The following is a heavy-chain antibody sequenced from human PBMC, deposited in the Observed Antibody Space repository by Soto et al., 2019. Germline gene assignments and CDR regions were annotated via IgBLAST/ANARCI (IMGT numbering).Heavy chain of an antibody. CDR2: THHSGST. CDR1: GGSLSGNY. Sequence: QAQLQQWGTGLLKPSETLSLTCAVYGGSLSGNYWGWIRQPPGKGLEWIGETHHSGSTAYNPSLKRRVTISVDTSRNQFSLKLTSVTAADTAVYYCARTTAAIHLNYWSQGTLVTVSS. V-gene: IGHV4-34*01. D-gene: IGHD2-21*02. CDR3: ARTTAAIHLNY. J-gene: IGHJ4*02.